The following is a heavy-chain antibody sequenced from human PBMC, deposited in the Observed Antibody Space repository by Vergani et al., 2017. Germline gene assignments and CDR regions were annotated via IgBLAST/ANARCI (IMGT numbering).Heavy chain of an antibody. CDR3: AKDPSRAFGAVADRFDP. D-gene: IGHD6-19*01. CDR2: ISYDGSNK. CDR1: GFTFSSYE. V-gene: IGHV3-30*18. J-gene: IGHJ5*02. Sequence: VQLVESGGGLVQPGGSLRLSCAASGFTFSSYEMNWVRQAPGKGLEWVAVISYDGSNKYYADSVKGRFTISRDNSKNTLYLQMNSLRAEDTAVYYCAKDPSRAFGAVADRFDPWGQGTLVTVSS.